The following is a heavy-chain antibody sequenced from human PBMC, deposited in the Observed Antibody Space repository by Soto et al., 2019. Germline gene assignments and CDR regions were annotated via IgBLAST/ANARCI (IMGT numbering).Heavy chain of an antibody. V-gene: IGHV3-23*01. Sequence: GGSLRLSCAASGFTFSSYAMSWVRRAPGEGLEWVSAISGSGGSTYYADSVKGRFTISRDNSKNTLYLQMNSLRAEDTAVYYCAKDPLYDFWSGYYPRYGMDVWGQGTTVTVSS. CDR2: ISGSGGST. D-gene: IGHD3-3*01. CDR3: AKDPLYDFWSGYYPRYGMDV. J-gene: IGHJ6*02. CDR1: GFTFSSYA.